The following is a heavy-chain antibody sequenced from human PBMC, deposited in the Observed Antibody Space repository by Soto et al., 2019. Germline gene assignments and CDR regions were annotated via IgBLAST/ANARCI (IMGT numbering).Heavy chain of an antibody. Sequence: GASVKVSCKASGGTFSSYAISWVRQAPGQGLEWMGGIIPIFGTANYAQKFQGRVTITADESTSTAYMELSSLRSEDTAVYYCARLGYCTNGVCPDYGMDVWGQGTTVTV. CDR2: IIPIFGTA. CDR3: ARLGYCTNGVCPDYGMDV. J-gene: IGHJ6*02. D-gene: IGHD2-8*01. CDR1: GGTFSSYA. V-gene: IGHV1-69*13.